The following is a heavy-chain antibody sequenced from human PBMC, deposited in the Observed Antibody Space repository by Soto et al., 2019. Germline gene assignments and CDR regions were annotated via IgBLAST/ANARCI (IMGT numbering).Heavy chain of an antibody. V-gene: IGHV3-11*05. CDR2: ITGSSDYT. J-gene: IGHJ6*02. CDR3: AREYYYGMDV. Sequence: PGGSLRLSCAASGFTFSDYYMTWICQAPGKGLEWVSYITGSSDYTNYADSVKGRFTISRDNVKNSLYLQMNSLRAEDTAVYYCAREYYYGMDVWGQGTTVTVSS. CDR1: GFTFSDYY.